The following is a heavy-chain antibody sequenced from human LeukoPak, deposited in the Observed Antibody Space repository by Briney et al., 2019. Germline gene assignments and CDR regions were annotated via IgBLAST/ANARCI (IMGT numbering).Heavy chain of an antibody. J-gene: IGHJ4*02. D-gene: IGHD3-10*01. Sequence: GGSLRLSCAASGFTFSSYAMSWVRQAPGKGLEWVSAISGSGGSTYYADSVKGRFTISRDNSKNTLYLQMNSLKTEDTAVYYCTTAPLLLWFGELFSTWGQGTLVTVSS. CDR2: ISGSGGST. CDR1: GFTFSSYA. CDR3: TTAPLLLWFGELFST. V-gene: IGHV3-23*01.